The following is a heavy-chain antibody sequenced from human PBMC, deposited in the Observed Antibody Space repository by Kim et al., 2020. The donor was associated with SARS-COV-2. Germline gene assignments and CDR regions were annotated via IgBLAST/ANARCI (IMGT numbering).Heavy chain of an antibody. V-gene: IGHV4-59*01. Sequence: SETLSLTCTVSGGSISSYYWSWIRQPPGKGLEWIGYIYYSGSTNYNPSLKSRVTISVDTSKNQFSLKLSSVTAADTAVYYCAGASSSHLPWGQGTLVTVSS. CDR3: AGASSSHLP. J-gene: IGHJ5*02. CDR2: IYYSGST. CDR1: GGSISSYY. D-gene: IGHD6-13*01.